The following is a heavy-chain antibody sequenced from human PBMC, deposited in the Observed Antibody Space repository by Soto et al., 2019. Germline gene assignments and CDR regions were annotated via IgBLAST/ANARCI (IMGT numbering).Heavy chain of an antibody. CDR1: GFTFSSYG. D-gene: IGHD1-1*01. V-gene: IGHV3-33*01. Sequence: GSLRLSCAASGFTFSSYGMHWVRQAPGKGLEWVAVIWYDGSNKYYADSVKGRFTISRDNSKNTLYLQMNSLRAEDTAVYYCARETHWNAYYFDYWGQGTLVTVSS. CDR3: ARETHWNAYYFDY. CDR2: IWYDGSNK. J-gene: IGHJ4*02.